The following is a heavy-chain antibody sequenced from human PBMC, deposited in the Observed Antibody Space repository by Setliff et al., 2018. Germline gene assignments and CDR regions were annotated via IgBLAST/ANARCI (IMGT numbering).Heavy chain of an antibody. CDR3: ASDGQGNYNFWSGSYYYYGMDV. D-gene: IGHD3-3*01. J-gene: IGHJ6*02. CDR1: GYTFTSYG. V-gene: IGHV1-18*01. CDR2: ISAYNGNT. Sequence: ASVKVSCKASGYTFTSYGISWVRQAPGQGLEWMGWISAYNGNTNYAQKLQGSVTMATDTSTSTAYMELRSLRSDDTAVYYCASDGQGNYNFWSGSYYYYGMDVWGQGTTVTVSS.